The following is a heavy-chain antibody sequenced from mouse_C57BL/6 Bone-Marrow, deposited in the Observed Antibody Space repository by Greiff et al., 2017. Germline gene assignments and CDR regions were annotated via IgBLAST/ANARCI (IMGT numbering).Heavy chain of an antibody. CDR3: TSFRLPYFDY. V-gene: IGHV1-15*01. Sequence: VQLQESGAELVRPGASVTLSCKASGYTFTDYEMHWVKQTPVHGLEWIGAIDPETGGTAYNQKFKGKAILTADKSSSTAYMELRSLTSEDSAVYYCTSFRLPYFDYWCQGTTLTVSS. J-gene: IGHJ2*01. CDR1: GYTFTDYE. CDR2: IDPETGGT. D-gene: IGHD1-2*01.